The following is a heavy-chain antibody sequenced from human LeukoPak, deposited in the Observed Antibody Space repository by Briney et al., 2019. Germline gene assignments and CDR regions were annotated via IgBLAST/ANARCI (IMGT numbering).Heavy chain of an antibody. CDR1: GGTFSSYA. CDR3: ARATRDYDILTGLLDY. CDR2: IIPIFGTA. J-gene: IGHJ4*02. V-gene: IGHV1-69*13. Sequence: GASVKVSCKASGGTFSSYAISWVRQAPGQGLEWMGGIIPIFGTANYAQKFQGRVTITADESTSTAYMELSSLRSEDTAVYYCARATRDYDILTGLLDYWGQGTLVTVSS. D-gene: IGHD3-9*01.